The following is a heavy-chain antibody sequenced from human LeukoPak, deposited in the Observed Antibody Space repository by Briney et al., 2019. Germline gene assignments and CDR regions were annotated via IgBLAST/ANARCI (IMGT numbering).Heavy chain of an antibody. J-gene: IGHJ4*02. CDR3: ARCESDHWPWELHY. V-gene: IGHV4-61*01. CDR2: IYYSGST. CDR1: GGSVSSGSYY. D-gene: IGHD1-26*01. Sequence: KASETLSLTCTVSGGSVSSGSYYWSWIRQPPGKGLEWIGYIYYSGSTNYNPSLKSRVTISVDTSKNQFSLKLSSVTAADTAVYYCARCESDHWPWELHYWGQGTLVTVSS.